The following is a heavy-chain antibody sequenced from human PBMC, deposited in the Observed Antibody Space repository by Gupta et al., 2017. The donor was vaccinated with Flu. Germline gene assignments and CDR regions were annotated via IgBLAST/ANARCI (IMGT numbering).Heavy chain of an antibody. D-gene: IGHD1-26*01. CDR2: FSGYNGDT. V-gene: IGHV1-18*01. CDR1: RYG. CDR3: AREASYSQNRHFDY. Sequence: RYGITWVRQAPGQGLEWVGLFSGYNGDTNYAQKFQGRVTLTIDTSTSTAYMELRSLRSDDTATYYCAREASYSQNRHFDYWGQGTLVTVSS. J-gene: IGHJ4*02.